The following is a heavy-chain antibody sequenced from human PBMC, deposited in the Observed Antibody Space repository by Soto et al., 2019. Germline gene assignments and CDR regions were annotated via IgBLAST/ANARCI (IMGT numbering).Heavy chain of an antibody. CDR2: VIPIFGTA. V-gene: IGHV1-69*13. Sequence: GASVKVSCKASGGTFSSYAISWVRQAPGQGLEWMGGVIPIFGTANYAQKFQGRVTITADESTSTAYMELSSLRSEDTAVYYCASGSYYAERYYSDYWGQGTLVTVSS. CDR3: ASGSYYAERYYSDY. J-gene: IGHJ4*02. D-gene: IGHD1-26*01. CDR1: GGTFSSYA.